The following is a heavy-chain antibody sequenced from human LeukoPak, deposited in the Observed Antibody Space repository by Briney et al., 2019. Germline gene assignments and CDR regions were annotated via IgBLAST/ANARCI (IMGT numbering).Heavy chain of an antibody. V-gene: IGHV1-24*01. CDR2: FDPEDDEI. Sequence: SVKVSCKVSGYTLTELSMHWVRQAPGKGLEWMGGFDPEDDEIIYAKRFQGRVTMTEEAPTDTAYMELRRLRSEDTAVYYCATETGNFYFYSWGQGTLVTVSS. CDR3: ATETGNFYFYS. J-gene: IGHJ4*02. D-gene: IGHD1-7*01. CDR1: GYTLTELS.